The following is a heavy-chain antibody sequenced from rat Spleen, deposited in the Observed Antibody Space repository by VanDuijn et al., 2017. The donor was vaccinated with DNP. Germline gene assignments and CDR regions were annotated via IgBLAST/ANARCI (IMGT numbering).Heavy chain of an antibody. CDR3: ARTAYYALDA. CDR2: INKDSSTI. Sequence: EVQLVESGGGLVQPGRSLKLSCAASGFNFNGYWMGWVRQAPGKGLEWIGEINKDSSTITYTASLKDKFTISRDNAQNTLFLQMTKLGSEDTAIYYCARTAYYALDAWGQGTSVTVSS. CDR1: GFNFNGYW. J-gene: IGHJ4*01. V-gene: IGHV4-2*01.